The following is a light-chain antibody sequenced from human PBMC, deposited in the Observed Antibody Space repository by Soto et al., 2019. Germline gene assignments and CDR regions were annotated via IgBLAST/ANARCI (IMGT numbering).Light chain of an antibody. J-gene: IGKJ5*01. V-gene: IGKV3-20*01. CDR3: QQYGSSSIT. CDR2: GAS. CDR1: QSVSSSY. Sequence: PGERVTLSCRASQSVSSSYLTWYQQKPGQAPRLLIYGASTRATSIPARFSGSGSGTDFTLTISRLEPEDFAVYYCQQYGSSSITFGQGTRLEIK.